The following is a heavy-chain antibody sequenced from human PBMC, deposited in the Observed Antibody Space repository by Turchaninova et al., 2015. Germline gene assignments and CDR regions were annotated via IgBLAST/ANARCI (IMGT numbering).Heavy chain of an antibody. CDR2: IFYSGST. V-gene: IGHV4-39*01. CDR1: GVSISSSNYY. Sequence: QLQLQEAGPGLVKPSAPLSLTCTVSGVSISSSNYYWGWIRQPPGKGLEWIGSIFYSGSTYYNPSLESRLTISVDTSKNQFSLKLSSVTAADTAVYYCAGAFEYWGQGTLVTVSS. CDR3: AGAFEY. J-gene: IGHJ4*02.